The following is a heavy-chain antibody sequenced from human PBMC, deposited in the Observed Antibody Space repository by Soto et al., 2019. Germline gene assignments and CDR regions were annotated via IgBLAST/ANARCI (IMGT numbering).Heavy chain of an antibody. V-gene: IGHV1-69*08. J-gene: IGHJ4*02. CDR2: IVPILGVP. Sequence: QVQLVQSGAEVKKPGSSVKVSCKASGGTFSSYTVSWVRQAPGQGLEWMGRIVPILGVPNYAQRFQGRVTITADKGTNTAYMELRRLRSEDTAVDYGAIDRYEYGSGSTFDYWGQGTLVTGSS. CDR3: AIDRYEYGSGSTFDY. D-gene: IGHD3-10*01. CDR1: GGTFSSYT.